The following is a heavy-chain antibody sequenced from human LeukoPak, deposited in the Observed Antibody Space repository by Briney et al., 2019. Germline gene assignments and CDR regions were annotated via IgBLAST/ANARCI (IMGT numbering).Heavy chain of an antibody. V-gene: IGHV4-38-2*01. CDR3: ARGSIAVAGIDY. D-gene: IGHD6-19*01. CDR2: IYHSGST. Sequence: KPSETLSLTCAASGYSISSGYYWGWIRQPPGKGLEWIGSIYHSGSTYYNPSLKSRVTISVDTSKNQFSLKLSSVTAADTAVYYCARGSIAVAGIDYWGQGTLVTVSS. CDR1: GYSISSGYY. J-gene: IGHJ4*02.